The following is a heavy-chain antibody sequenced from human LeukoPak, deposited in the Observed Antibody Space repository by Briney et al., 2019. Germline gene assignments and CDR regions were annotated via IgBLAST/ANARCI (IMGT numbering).Heavy chain of an antibody. Sequence: GGSLRLSCAASGFTFRSYWMSWVRQTPGKGLEWVANIKQDGSEKYYVDSVKGRFTISRDNAKNSLYLQMNSLRAEDTAVYYCAKDFPYYYDTSGYYHDYWGQGTLVTVSS. CDR3: AKDFPYYYDTSGYYHDY. D-gene: IGHD3-22*01. J-gene: IGHJ4*02. CDR2: IKQDGSEK. V-gene: IGHV3-7*01. CDR1: GFTFRSYW.